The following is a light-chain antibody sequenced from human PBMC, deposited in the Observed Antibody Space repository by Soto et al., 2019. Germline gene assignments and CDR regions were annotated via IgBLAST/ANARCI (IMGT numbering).Light chain of an antibody. J-gene: IGKJ1*01. CDR1: QSVSSK. CDR2: KAS. CDR3: QQYNTYWT. V-gene: IGKV1-5*03. Sequence: DIQMTQSPSTVSASEGDRVTITCRASQSVSSKLAWYQQKPGKAPKLLMYKASSLQSGVPSRFSGSGSGTEFTLTISSLQPDDSATYYCQQYNTYWTFGQGTKVEIK.